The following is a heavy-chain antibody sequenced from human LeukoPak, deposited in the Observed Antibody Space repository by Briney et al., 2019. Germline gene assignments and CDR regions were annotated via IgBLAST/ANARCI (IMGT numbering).Heavy chain of an antibody. CDR2: IYPGDSDT. D-gene: IGHD4-17*01. CDR3: ARRKGYGDYFWGMDV. Sequence: GEALQISCKGSGYSFTSYWIGWGRQRPGKGVEGMGIIYPGDSDTRYSPSFQGQVTISADKSIRTAYLQWSSLKASDTAMYYYARRKGYGDYFWGMDVWGQGTTVTVSS. J-gene: IGHJ6*02. V-gene: IGHV5-51*01. CDR1: GYSFTSYW.